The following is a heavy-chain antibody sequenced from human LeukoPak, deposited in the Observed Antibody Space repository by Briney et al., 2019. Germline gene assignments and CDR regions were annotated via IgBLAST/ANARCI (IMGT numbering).Heavy chain of an antibody. Sequence: ASVKVSCKASGYTFTSYGISWVRQAPGQGLEWMGWISAYNGNTNYAQKFQGRVTMTTDTSTSTAYMELRSLRSDDTAVYYCARVPFGAVSKDYYYYMDVWGKGTTVTVSS. CDR2: ISAYNGNT. D-gene: IGHD3-3*01. V-gene: IGHV1-18*01. J-gene: IGHJ6*03. CDR1: GYTFTSYG. CDR3: ARVPFGAVSKDYYYYMDV.